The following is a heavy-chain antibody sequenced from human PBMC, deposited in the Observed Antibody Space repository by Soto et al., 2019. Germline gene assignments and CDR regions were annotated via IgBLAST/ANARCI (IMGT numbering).Heavy chain of an antibody. D-gene: IGHD3-3*01. V-gene: IGHV5-51*01. Sequence: GESLKISCKGSGYSFTSYWIGWVRQMPGKGLEWMGIIYPGDSDTRYSPSFQGQVTTSADKSISTAYLQWSSLKASDTAMYYCARQKGDYDFCSGYYRTHDYYYGMDVCGQLTTVTFSS. CDR1: GYSFTSYW. CDR3: ARQKGDYDFCSGYYRTHDYYYGMDV. J-gene: IGHJ6*02. CDR2: IYPGDSDT.